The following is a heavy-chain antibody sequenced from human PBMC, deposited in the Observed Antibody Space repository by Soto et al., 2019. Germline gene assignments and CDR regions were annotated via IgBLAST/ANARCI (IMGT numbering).Heavy chain of an antibody. D-gene: IGHD6-13*01. Sequence: QVKLVQSGAEVKKPGASVKVSCKASGYTFTNYGISWVRQAPGQGLEWMGWINAYNGNTKSAPKLQGRVTLPTDTATSTAYMELRSLRSDDPAVYYCARDAAACLHDCWGQGTLVTVSS. CDR2: INAYNGNT. CDR1: GYTFTNYG. V-gene: IGHV1-18*01. J-gene: IGHJ4*02. CDR3: ARDAAACLHDC.